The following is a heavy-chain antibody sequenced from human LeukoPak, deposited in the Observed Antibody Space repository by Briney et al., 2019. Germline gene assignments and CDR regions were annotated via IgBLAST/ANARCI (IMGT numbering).Heavy chain of an antibody. V-gene: IGHV3-23*01. CDR3: AKDHHNWNYHWFDP. CDR2: ISGSGGST. CDR1: GFTFSSCA. J-gene: IGHJ5*02. D-gene: IGHD1-7*01. Sequence: PGGSLRLSCAASGFTFSSCAMSWVRQAPGKGLEWVSAISGSGGSTYYADSVKGRFTISRDNSKNTLYLQMNSLRAEDTAVYYCAKDHHNWNYHWFDPWGQGTLVTVSS.